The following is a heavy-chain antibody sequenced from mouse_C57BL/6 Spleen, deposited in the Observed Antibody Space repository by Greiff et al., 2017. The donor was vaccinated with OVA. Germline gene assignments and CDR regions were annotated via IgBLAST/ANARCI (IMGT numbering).Heavy chain of an antibody. CDR2: ISSGSSTI. Sequence: EVKLVESGGGLVKPGGSLKLSCAASGFTFSDYGMHWVRQAPEKGLEWVAYISSGSSTIYYADTVKGRFTISRDNVKNTLFLQMTSLRSEDTAMYYCARRNPAYYYGSSYDWYFDVWGTGTTVTVSS. CDR3: ARRNPAYYYGSSYDWYFDV. J-gene: IGHJ1*03. D-gene: IGHD1-1*01. CDR1: GFTFSDYG. V-gene: IGHV5-17*01.